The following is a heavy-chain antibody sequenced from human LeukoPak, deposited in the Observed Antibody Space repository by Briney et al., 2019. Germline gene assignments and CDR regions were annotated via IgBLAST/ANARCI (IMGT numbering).Heavy chain of an antibody. D-gene: IGHD4-11*01. V-gene: IGHV1-24*01. CDR1: GYSLSELS. J-gene: IGHJ6*03. CDR2: FDPEDGET. CDR3: ARSAMTTVTKGGDYYYYYMEV. Sequence: GASVKVSCKISGYSLSELSMHWVRQAPGKGLEWLGGFDPEDGETIFAQNFEDRVTMTEDTSTGTAYMELSGLTSEDTAVYYCARSAMTTVTKGGDYYYYYMEVWGKGTTVTVSS.